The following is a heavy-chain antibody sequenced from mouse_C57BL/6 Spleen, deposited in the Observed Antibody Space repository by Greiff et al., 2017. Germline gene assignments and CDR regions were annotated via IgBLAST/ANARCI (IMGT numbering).Heavy chain of an antibody. CDR2: IYPGDGDT. V-gene: IGHV1-82*01. Sequence: QVQLKQSGPELVKPGASVKISCKASGYAFSSSWMNWVKQRPGKGLEWIGRIYPGDGDTNYNGKFKGKATLTADKSSSTAYMQLSSLTSEDSAVYFCARGTMVTTPVDFDVWGTGTTVTVSS. CDR3: ARGTMVTTPVDFDV. CDR1: GYAFSSSW. J-gene: IGHJ1*03. D-gene: IGHD2-2*01.